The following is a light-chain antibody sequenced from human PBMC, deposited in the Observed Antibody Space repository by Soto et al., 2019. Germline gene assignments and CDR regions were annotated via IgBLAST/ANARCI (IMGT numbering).Light chain of an antibody. V-gene: IGKV1-5*01. CDR1: QSISSW. CDR2: DAS. Sequence: DIQMTQSPSTLSASVGDRVTITCRASQSISSWLAWYQQKPGKAPKLLIYDASSLESGVPSRFSGSGSGTEFTLTISSLQPDDFATYYCQQYNSSLFTFGPETKVDIK. J-gene: IGKJ3*01. CDR3: QQYNSSLFT.